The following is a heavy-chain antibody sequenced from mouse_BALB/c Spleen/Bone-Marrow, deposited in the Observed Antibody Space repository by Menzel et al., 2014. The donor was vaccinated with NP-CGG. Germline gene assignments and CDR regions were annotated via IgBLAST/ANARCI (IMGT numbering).Heavy chain of an antibody. CDR2: INPYNDGT. CDR1: GYTFTSYI. CDR3: ARGGGHYFDY. V-gene: IGHV1-14*01. J-gene: IGHJ2*01. Sequence: VQLQQSGPELVKPGASVKMSCKASGYTFTSYILHWVKQKPGQGLEWIGYINPYNDGTKYNEKFKGEATLTSDKFSSATYMELSSLTSEDSAVYYCARGGGHYFDYWGQGTTLTVSS.